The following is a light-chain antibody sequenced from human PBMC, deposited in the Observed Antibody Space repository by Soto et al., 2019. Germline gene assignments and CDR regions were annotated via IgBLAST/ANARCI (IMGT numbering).Light chain of an antibody. V-gene: IGLV2-8*01. CDR3: SSFTGFSTV. CDR1: SSDIGASNF. CDR2: EVT. Sequence: QSVLTQPPSAPGSPGQSVTISCTGTSSDIGASNFVSWYQQHPGKAPKLVIYEVTKRPSGVPDRFSGSKFGNTASLTVSGLQTEDEDDYYCSSFTGFSTVFGSGTKVTVL. J-gene: IGLJ1*01.